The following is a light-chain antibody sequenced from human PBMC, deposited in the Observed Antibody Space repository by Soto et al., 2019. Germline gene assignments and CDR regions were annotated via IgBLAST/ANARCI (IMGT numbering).Light chain of an antibody. CDR3: QQYNDYLYT. CDR2: KAS. CDR1: QSIRSW. Sequence: DIQMTQSPSTLSASVGDRVTITCRASQSIRSWLAWYQQKPGKAPKLLIYKASSLESGVPSRFSGSGSGTEFTLTISSLQPDDFATYYCQQYNDYLYTFXQGTKVDIK. V-gene: IGKV1-5*03. J-gene: IGKJ2*01.